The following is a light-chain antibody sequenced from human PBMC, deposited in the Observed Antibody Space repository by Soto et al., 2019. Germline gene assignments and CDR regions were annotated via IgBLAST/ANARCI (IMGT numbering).Light chain of an antibody. V-gene: IGLV7-46*01. Sequence: QSVVTQEPSLTVSPGGTVTLTCGSSTGAVTSRHYPYWFQQKPGQAPRTLIYDTISKHSWTPARFSASLLGAKAALTLSGAQPEDEAEYYCLLSYRDFWVFGGGTKLTVL. J-gene: IGLJ3*02. CDR1: TGAVTSRHY. CDR2: DTI. CDR3: LLSYRDFWV.